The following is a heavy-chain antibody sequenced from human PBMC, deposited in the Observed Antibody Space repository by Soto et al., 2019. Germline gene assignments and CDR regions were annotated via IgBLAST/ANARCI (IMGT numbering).Heavy chain of an antibody. J-gene: IGHJ4*02. CDR2: IYSGGST. CDR1: GFTVSSNY. D-gene: IGHD3-22*01. CDR3: ARHGIGFGSGYYYYFDY. Sequence: GGSLRLSCAASGFTVSSNYMSWVRQAPGKGLEWVSVIYSGGSTYYADSVKGRFTISRDNSKNTLYLQMNSLRAEDTAVYYCARHGIGFGSGYYYYFDYWGQGTLVTVSS. V-gene: IGHV3-66*04.